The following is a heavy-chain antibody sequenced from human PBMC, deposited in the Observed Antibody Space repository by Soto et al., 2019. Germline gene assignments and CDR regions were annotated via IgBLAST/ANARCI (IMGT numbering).Heavy chain of an antibody. CDR2: ISGSGTAT. Sequence: EVKLLESGGGLVQPGGSMRLSCEASGFPFWTYSMSWVRQAPRKGLEWVSGISGSGTATYYTDSVKGRFTVSRDNSKDTLFLQMNTLRVEYTAVYYCAKTRLYDNNDYHRDGFDVWGPGTAVTVSS. D-gene: IGHD3-22*01. J-gene: IGHJ3*01. CDR1: GFPFWTYS. CDR3: AKTRLYDNNDYHRDGFDV. V-gene: IGHV3-23*01.